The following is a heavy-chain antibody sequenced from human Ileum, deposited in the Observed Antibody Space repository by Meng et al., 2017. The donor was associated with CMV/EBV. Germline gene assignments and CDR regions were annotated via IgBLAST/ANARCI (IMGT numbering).Heavy chain of an antibody. Sequence: LQDPVPGLVKPSETLSSTCTVSGDSITSFYWGWTRQPAGKALEWIGRIYHGGSTNYNPSLKSRVTLSVDTSKNQFSMRLTSVTAADTAVYYCARGPGGFGDFNFNYWGQGTLVTVSS. CDR2: IYHGGST. J-gene: IGHJ4*02. CDR3: ARGPGGFGDFNFNY. CDR1: GDSITSFY. D-gene: IGHD3-16*01. V-gene: IGHV4-4*07.